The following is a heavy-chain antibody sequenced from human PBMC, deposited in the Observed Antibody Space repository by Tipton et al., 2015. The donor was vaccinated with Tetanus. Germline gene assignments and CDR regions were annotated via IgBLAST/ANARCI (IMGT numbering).Heavy chain of an antibody. V-gene: IGHV4-39*01. D-gene: IGHD1-26*01. Sequence: TLSLTCTVSGGSISSSSYYWGWIRQPPGKGLEWIGSIYYSGSTYYNPSLKSRVTISVDTSKNQFSLKLSSVTAADTAVYYCATMGSSGRYYFVYWGQGTLVTVSS. CDR2: IYYSGST. CDR1: GGSISSSSYY. CDR3: ATMGSSGRYYFVY. J-gene: IGHJ4*02.